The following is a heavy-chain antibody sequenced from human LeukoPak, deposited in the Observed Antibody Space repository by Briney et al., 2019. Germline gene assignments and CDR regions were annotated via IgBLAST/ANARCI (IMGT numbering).Heavy chain of an antibody. CDR3: ARDPSVNYYMDV. CDR2: INPNSGGT. V-gene: IGHV1-2*02. Sequence: ASVKVSCKASGYTFTGYYMHWVRQAPGQGLEWMGWINPNSGGTNYAQKFQGRVTMTRDTSISTAYMELSRLRSDDTAVYYCARDPSVNYYMDVWGKGTTVTISS. CDR1: GYTFTGYY. J-gene: IGHJ6*03. D-gene: IGHD4-17*01.